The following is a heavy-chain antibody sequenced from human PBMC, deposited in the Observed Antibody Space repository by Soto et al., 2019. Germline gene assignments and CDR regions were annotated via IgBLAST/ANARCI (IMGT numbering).Heavy chain of an antibody. J-gene: IGHJ5*02. D-gene: IGHD2-15*01. CDR2: IIPIFGTA. Sequence: SVKVSCKASGYTFTSYGISWVRQAPGQGLEWMGGIIPIFGTANYAQKFQGRVTITADESTSTAYMELSSLRSEGTAVYYCARDRCSGGSCENWFDPWGQGTLVTVSS. CDR3: ARDRCSGGSCENWFDP. CDR1: GYTFTSYG. V-gene: IGHV1-69*13.